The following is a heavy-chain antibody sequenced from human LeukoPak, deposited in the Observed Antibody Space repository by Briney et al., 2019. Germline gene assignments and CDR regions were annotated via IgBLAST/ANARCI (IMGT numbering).Heavy chain of an antibody. CDR3: ARHSLSATLPLYYYYYGMDV. CDR1: GYSFTSYW. Sequence: GESLKISCKGSGYSFTSYWIGWVRQMPGKGLEWMGIIYPGDSDTRYSPSFQGQVTISADKSISTAYLQWSSLKASDTAMFYCARHSLSATLPLYYYYYGMDVWGQGTTVTVSS. D-gene: IGHD5-24*01. J-gene: IGHJ6*02. V-gene: IGHV5-51*01. CDR2: IYPGDSDT.